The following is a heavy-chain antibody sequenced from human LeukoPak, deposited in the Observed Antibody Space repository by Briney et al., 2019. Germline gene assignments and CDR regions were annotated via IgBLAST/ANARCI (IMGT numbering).Heavy chain of an antibody. V-gene: IGHV3-21*01. CDR1: GYTFSSSGFTFSSYS. CDR2: ISSSSSYI. J-gene: IGHJ4*02. Sequence: GGSLRLSCAASGYTFSSSGFTFSSYSMNWVRQAPGKGLEWVSSISSSSSYIYYADSVKGRFTISRDNAKNSLYLQMNSLRAEDTAIYYCASRDGYDYWGQGTLVTVSS. D-gene: IGHD5-24*01. CDR3: ASRDGYDY.